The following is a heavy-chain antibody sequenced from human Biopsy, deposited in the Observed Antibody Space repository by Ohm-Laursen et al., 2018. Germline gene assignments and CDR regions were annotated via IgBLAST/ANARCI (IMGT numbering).Heavy chain of an antibody. CDR2: ISSDGGSQ. CDR3: AKCMTGGSNYYFHH. J-gene: IGHJ4*02. CDR1: GFTFSNYA. V-gene: IGHV3-30*18. Sequence: SLRLSCTASGFTFSNYAIHWVRQAPGRGLEWVALISSDGGSQYYADSVKGRFTISRDNSKNTLYLQMNSPRGEDTAVYYCAKCMTGGSNYYFHHCGQGTLVTVSS. D-gene: IGHD2-8*01.